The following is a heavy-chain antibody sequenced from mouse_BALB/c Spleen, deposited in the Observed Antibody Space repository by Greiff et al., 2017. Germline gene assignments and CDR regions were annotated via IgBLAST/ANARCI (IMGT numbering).Heavy chain of an antibody. Sequence: EVKLVESGGGLVKPGGSLKLSCAASGFAFSSYDMSWVRQTPEKRLEWVAYISSGGGSTYYPDTVKGRCTISRDNAKNTLYLQMSSVKSEDTAMYYCVRHYYIFADWGEGTLVTVSA. CDR2: ISSGGGST. J-gene: IGHJ3*01. CDR1: GFAFSSYD. CDR3: VRHYYIFAD. V-gene: IGHV5-12-1*01. D-gene: IGHD1-1*01.